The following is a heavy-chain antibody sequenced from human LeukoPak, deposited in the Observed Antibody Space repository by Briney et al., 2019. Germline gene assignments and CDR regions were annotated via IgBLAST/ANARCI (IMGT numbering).Heavy chain of an antibody. CDR3: ARGYYPPRWYFDL. CDR2: IIEKGNA. CDR1: GGSFSSYS. D-gene: IGHD3-10*01. V-gene: IGHV4-34*01. Sequence: NSSETLSITCALYGGSFSSYSWSWTWIRQTPEKGLEWIGEIIEKGNANYNPSLKSQVTIDLDTSKNQFSLKLTSMTAADTAMYYCARGYYPPRWYFDLWGRGTLVTVSS. J-gene: IGHJ2*01.